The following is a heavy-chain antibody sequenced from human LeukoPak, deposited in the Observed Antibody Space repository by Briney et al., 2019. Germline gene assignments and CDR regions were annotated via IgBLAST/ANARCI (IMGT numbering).Heavy chain of an antibody. Sequence: GGSLRLSCAASGFTFSSYAMHWVRPAPGKGLEWVAVISYDGSNKYYADSVKGRFIISRDNSKNTLYLQMNSLRAEDTAVYYCAEDPGYSSSSNDTFDVWGQGTMVTVSS. V-gene: IGHV3-30-3*01. CDR3: AEDPGYSSSSNDTFDV. CDR2: ISYDGSNK. D-gene: IGHD6-6*01. J-gene: IGHJ3*01. CDR1: GFTFSSYA.